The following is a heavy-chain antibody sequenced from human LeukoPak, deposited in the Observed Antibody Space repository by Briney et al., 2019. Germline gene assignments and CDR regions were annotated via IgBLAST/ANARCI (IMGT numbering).Heavy chain of an antibody. D-gene: IGHD1-1*01. V-gene: IGHV3-73*01. CDR1: VFPLSHSS. Sequence: GCSVRLPHVACVFPLSHSSLHGVHQASGKGLEWVGRIRDKGCDHATAYAASVKGRFTLSRDDSSNTAYLQMDSLKTEDTALYYRTTLDEGTWFDPWGQGTLVTVSS. CDR3: TTLDEGTWFDP. J-gene: IGHJ5*02. CDR2: IRDKGCDHAT.